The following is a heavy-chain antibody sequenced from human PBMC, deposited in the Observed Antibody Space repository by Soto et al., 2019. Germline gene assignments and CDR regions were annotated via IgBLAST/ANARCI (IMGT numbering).Heavy chain of an antibody. Sequence: AGGSLRLSCAASGIPFSSYSMSWGRPAPGKGLEWVSAISGSGGSTYYADSVKGRFTISRDNSKNTLYLQMNSLRAEDTAVYYCAKDLARIPSFFDYWGQGTLVTVSS. V-gene: IGHV3-23*01. CDR1: GIPFSSYS. CDR3: AKDLARIPSFFDY. CDR2: ISGSGGST. J-gene: IGHJ4*02. D-gene: IGHD2-15*01.